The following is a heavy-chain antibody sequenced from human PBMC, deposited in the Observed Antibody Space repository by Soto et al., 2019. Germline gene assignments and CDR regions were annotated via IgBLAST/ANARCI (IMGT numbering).Heavy chain of an antibody. CDR1: GFTFNDYS. Sequence: DVQLLESGGRLVQPGGSLRLSCAASGFTFNDYSLSWVRQAPGKGLEWVSAISTTGGSTYYADSVKGRFTISRDNSQNTLALQINSLRAGDTAVYYWARPDGATYDFRYWGQGTRVTVSS. D-gene: IGHD2-8*02. CDR2: ISTTGGST. CDR3: ARPDGATYDFRY. J-gene: IGHJ4*02. V-gene: IGHV3-23*01.